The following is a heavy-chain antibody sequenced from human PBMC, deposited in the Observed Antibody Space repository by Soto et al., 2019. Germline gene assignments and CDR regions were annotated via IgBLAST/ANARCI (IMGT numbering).Heavy chain of an antibody. CDR1: GFTFSSYS. V-gene: IGHV3-21*01. J-gene: IGHJ4*02. CDR2: ISSSSSYI. D-gene: IGHD6-13*01. Sequence: EVQLVESGGGLVKPGGSLRLSCAASGFTFSSYSMNWVRQAPGKGLEWVSSISSSSSYIYYADSVKGRFTISRDNAKNSLYLQMNSLRAEDTAVYYCARDSSSWYRSYYFDYWGQGTLVTVSS. CDR3: ARDSSSWYRSYYFDY.